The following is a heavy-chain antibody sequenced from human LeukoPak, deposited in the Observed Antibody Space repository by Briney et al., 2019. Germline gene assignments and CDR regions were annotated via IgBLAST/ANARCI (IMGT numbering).Heavy chain of an antibody. J-gene: IGHJ3*02. CDR2: ISWDSGSI. CDR3: AKDFSSGWSLDAFDI. V-gene: IGHV3-9*01. Sequence: GRSLRLSCAASGFTFDDYAMHWVRQAPGKGLEWVSGISWDSGSIGYADSVKGRFTISRDNAKNSLYLQMNSLRAEDTALYYCAKDFSSGWSLDAFDIWGQGTMVTVSS. D-gene: IGHD6-19*01. CDR1: GFTFDDYA.